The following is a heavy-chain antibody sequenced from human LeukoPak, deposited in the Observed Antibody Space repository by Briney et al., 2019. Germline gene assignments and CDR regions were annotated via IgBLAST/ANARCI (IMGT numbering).Heavy chain of an antibody. CDR1: GFTFSSYG. CDR2: IRYDGSNK. V-gene: IGHV3-30*02. J-gene: IGHJ4*02. CDR3: AKDAQSFHSPYYFDY. Sequence: GGSLRLSCAASGFTFSSYGMHWVRQAPGKGLEWVAFIRYDGSNKYYADSVKGRFTISRDNSKNTLYLQMNSLRAEDTAVYYCAKDAQSFHSPYYFDYWGQGTLVTVSS. D-gene: IGHD2/OR15-2a*01.